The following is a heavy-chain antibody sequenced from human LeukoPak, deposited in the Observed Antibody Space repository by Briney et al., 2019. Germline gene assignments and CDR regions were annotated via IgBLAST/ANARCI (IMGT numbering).Heavy chain of an antibody. V-gene: IGHV3-15*01. CDR2: IKSRADGGTT. CDR3: TRRAYSDGYVDY. J-gene: IGHJ4*02. CDR1: GFTFRNAW. D-gene: IGHD5-18*01. Sequence: GGSLRLSCAASGFTFRNAWMSWVRQAPGKGLEWVGRIKSRADGGTTDYAAPVRDRFTISRDDSKNMLYLQMNSLKTEDTAVYYCTRRAYSDGYVDYWGQGTLVTVSS.